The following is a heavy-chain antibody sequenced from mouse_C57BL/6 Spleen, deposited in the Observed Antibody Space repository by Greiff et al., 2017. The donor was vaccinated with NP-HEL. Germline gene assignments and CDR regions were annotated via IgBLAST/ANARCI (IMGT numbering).Heavy chain of an antibody. Sequence: VQLQQPGAELVMPGASVKLSCKASGYTFTSYWMHWVKQRPGQGLEWIGEIDPSDSYTNYNQKFKGKSTLTVDKSSSTAYMQLSSLTSEDSAVYYCARSWGSSPYYAMDYWGQGTSVTVSS. CDR1: GYTFTSYW. V-gene: IGHV1-69*01. CDR2: IDPSDSYT. J-gene: IGHJ4*01. CDR3: ARSWGSSPYYAMDY. D-gene: IGHD1-1*01.